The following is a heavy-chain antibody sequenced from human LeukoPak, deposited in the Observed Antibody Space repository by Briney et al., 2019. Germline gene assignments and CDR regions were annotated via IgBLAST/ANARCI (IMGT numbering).Heavy chain of an antibody. V-gene: IGHV4-39*01. CDR3: ASPGITTFDY. CDR1: GGSISGNSFY. D-gene: IGHD3-22*01. CDR2: IYYTGIT. Sequence: SETLSLTCTVSGGSISGNSFYWGWIRQPPGKGLEWIGNIYYTGITYYNPSLKSRVTISVDTSKNQFSLKLNSVTAADTAVYYCASPGITTFDYWGQGTLVTVSS. J-gene: IGHJ4*02.